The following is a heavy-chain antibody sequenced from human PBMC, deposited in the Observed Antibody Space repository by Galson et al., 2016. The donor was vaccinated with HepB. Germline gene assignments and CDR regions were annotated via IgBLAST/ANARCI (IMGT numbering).Heavy chain of an antibody. D-gene: IGHD5-12*01. J-gene: IGHJ4*02. CDR2: INAANDNT. V-gene: IGHV1-3*01. CDR3: ARILFSGYEFFDY. CDR1: GYTFTDYI. Sequence: SVKVSCKASGYTFTDYIIHWVRQAPGQRLEWMGWINAANDNTRYSQKFQGRVTITRDTSASTAYLELSSLRSEDTAVYYCARILFSGYEFFDYWGQGTLVTVSS.